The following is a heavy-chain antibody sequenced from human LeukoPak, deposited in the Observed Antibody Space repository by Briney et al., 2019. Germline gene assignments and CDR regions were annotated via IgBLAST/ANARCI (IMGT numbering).Heavy chain of an antibody. J-gene: IGHJ4*02. CDR1: GFTFSSYA. CDR3: ARESPGGYYDSSGYKPYYFDY. Sequence: PGRSLRLSCTASGFTFSSYAMHWVRQAPGKGLEWVAVISYEGSNKFYAVSVKGRFTISRGNSKNTLYLQMNSLRAEDTAVYYCARESPGGYYDSSGYKPYYFDYWGQGTLVTVSS. D-gene: IGHD3-22*01. V-gene: IGHV3-30-3*01. CDR2: ISYEGSNK.